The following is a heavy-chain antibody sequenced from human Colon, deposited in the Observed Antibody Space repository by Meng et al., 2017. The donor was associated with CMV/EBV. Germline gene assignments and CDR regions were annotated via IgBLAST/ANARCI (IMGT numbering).Heavy chain of an antibody. Sequence: QVQPMRSGALVKSPVASVMISCQTAGYTFSDYYRRLGRPAPGQVLEWMGWIRSDGSATNYAQKFRGRVTMTRDASVSTAYMELSGLTSDDTAVYFCVRSSWWSHFDYWGPGALVTVSS. CDR1: GYTFSDYY. CDR3: VRSSWWSHFDY. J-gene: IGHJ4*02. CDR2: IRSDGSAT. D-gene: IGHD6-19*01. V-gene: IGHV1-2*02.